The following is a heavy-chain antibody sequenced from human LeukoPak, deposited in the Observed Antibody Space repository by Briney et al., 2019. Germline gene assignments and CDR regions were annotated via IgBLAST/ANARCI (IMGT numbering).Heavy chain of an antibody. Sequence: GGSLRLSCAASGFSFSSYGMYWVRQAPGKGLEWVADISYDGSNKNYADSVKGRFTISRDNSKNTLYLQMNSLRAEDTAVYFCAKDFAAAVNGDYYFYALDVWGRGTTVTVS. CDR2: ISYDGSNK. J-gene: IGHJ6*02. CDR3: AKDFAAAVNGDYYFYALDV. D-gene: IGHD2-8*01. CDR1: GFSFSSYG. V-gene: IGHV3-30*18.